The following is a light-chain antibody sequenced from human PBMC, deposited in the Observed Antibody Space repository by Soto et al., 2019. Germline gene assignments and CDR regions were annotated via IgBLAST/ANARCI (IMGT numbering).Light chain of an antibody. V-gene: IGKV2-28*01. CDR1: QSLLYSNGYNY. J-gene: IGKJ1*01. CDR3: MQALQTPWT. Sequence: DIVMTQSPLSLPVTPGEPASISCSSSQSLLYSNGYNYLDWYLQKPGQSPQLLIYLGSNRASGVPDRFSGSGSGTDFTLKISRVEAEDVGVYYCMQALQTPWTFGQGTKVDIK. CDR2: LGS.